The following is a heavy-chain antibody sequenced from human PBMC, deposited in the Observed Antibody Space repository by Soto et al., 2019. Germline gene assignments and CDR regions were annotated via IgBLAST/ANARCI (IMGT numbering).Heavy chain of an antibody. D-gene: IGHD3-22*01. J-gene: IGHJ3*02. CDR3: ARTLRGYYDRTDAFDI. CDR1: GFTFSDYY. CDR2: ISSSGSTI. Sequence: PGGSLRLCCAASGFTFSDYYMSWIRQAPGKGLEWVSYISSSGSTIYYADSVKGRFTISRDNAKNSLYLQMNSLRAEDTAVYYCARTLRGYYDRTDAFDIWGQGTMVTVSS. V-gene: IGHV3-11*01.